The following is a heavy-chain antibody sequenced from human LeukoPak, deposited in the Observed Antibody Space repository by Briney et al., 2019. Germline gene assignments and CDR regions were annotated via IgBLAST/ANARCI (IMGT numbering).Heavy chain of an antibody. CDR3: ARGLRFLEWLFEASWFDP. CDR1: GGSISSYY. Sequence: SETLSLTCTVSGGSISSYYWSWIRQPPGKGLEWIGYIYYSVRTNYNPSPKSRVTISVDTSKNQFSLKLSSVTAADTAVYYCARGLRFLEWLFEASWFDPWGQGTLVTVSS. J-gene: IGHJ5*02. V-gene: IGHV4-59*01. CDR2: IYYSVRT. D-gene: IGHD3-3*01.